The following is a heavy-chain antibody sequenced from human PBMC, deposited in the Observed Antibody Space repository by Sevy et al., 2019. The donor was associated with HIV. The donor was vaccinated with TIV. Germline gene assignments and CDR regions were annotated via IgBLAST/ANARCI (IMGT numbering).Heavy chain of an antibody. J-gene: IGHJ5*02. D-gene: IGHD6-6*01. CDR1: GYTFTNYG. Sequence: ASVKVSCKASGYTFTNYGISWVRQAPGQGLEWMGWISAYNGNTNYAQKLQGRVTMTTDTSTSTAYMELRSLRSDDTVVYYCARSSIAAHWFDPWGQGTQVTVSS. V-gene: IGHV1-18*01. CDR2: ISAYNGNT. CDR3: ARSSIAAHWFDP.